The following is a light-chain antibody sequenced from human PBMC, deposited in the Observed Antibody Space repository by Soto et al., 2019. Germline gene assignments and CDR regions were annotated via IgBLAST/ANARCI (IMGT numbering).Light chain of an antibody. V-gene: IGLV2-14*01. CDR2: EVT. CDR3: SSYTSGSTLVV. CDR1: SVDVGAYNY. Sequence: QCALTQPASVSGSPGQSITISCTGSSVDVGAYNYVTWYQQHPGKAPRLMIYEVTNRPSGVSNRFSGSKSGNTACLTISGLRAEDEADYYCSSYTSGSTLVVFGGGTKVTAL. J-gene: IGLJ2*01.